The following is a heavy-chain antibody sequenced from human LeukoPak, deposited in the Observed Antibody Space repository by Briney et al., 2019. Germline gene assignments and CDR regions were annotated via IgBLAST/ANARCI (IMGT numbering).Heavy chain of an antibody. CDR2: IYYSGST. CDR1: GGSISNYY. Sequence: SETLSLTCTVSGGSISNYYWSWIRQPPGKGLEWIGYIYYSGSTNYNPSLKSRVTISVDTSKNQFSLKLSSVTAADTAVYYCAKDSSSWPVGYWGQGTLVTVSS. V-gene: IGHV4-59*01. D-gene: IGHD6-13*01. J-gene: IGHJ4*02. CDR3: AKDSSSWPVGY.